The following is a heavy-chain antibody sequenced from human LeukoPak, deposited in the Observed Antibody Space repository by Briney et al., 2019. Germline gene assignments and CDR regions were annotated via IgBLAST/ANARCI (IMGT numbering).Heavy chain of an antibody. CDR3: AKEWLDRGGYYRTYFDF. CDR1: GFSFSSCG. V-gene: IGHV3-30*18. D-gene: IGHD3-22*01. CDR2: IAYDGINK. Sequence: GSSLRLSCAASGFSFSSCGMHWVRQAPGKGLEWVAVIAYDGINKNYADSVKGRFTISRDNSKNTLYLQMNSLRAEDTAVYYCAKEWLDRGGYYRTYFDFWAREPWLPSPQ. J-gene: IGHJ4*02.